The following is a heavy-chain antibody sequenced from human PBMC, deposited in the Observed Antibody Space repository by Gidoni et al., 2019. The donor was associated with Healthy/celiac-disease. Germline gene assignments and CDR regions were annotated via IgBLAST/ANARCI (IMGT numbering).Heavy chain of an antibody. V-gene: IGHV3-23*04. CDR2: ISGSGGST. CDR1: GSTFSSYA. J-gene: IGHJ4*02. Sequence: EVQLVESGGVLVQPGGSLRLSCAASGSTFSSYAMSWVRQAPGKGLEWVSAISGSGGSTYYADSVKGRFTISRDNSKNTLYLQMNSLRAEDTAVYYCAKVEYNWNQGLDYWGQGTLVTVSS. D-gene: IGHD1-20*01. CDR3: AKVEYNWNQGLDY.